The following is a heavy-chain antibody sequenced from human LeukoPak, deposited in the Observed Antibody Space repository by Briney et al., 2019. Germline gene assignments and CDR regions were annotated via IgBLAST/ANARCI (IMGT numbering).Heavy chain of an antibody. Sequence: GRSLRLSCAASGFTFSSYGMHWVRQAPGKGLEWVAVIWYDGSNKYYADSVKGRFTISRDNSKNTLYLQMNSLRAEDTAVYYCARSRHYYDSSGYYYGSGPAGREHLDYWGQGTLVTVSS. V-gene: IGHV3-33*01. CDR3: ARSRHYYDSSGYYYGSGPAGREHLDY. D-gene: IGHD3-22*01. CDR1: GFTFSSYG. CDR2: IWYDGSNK. J-gene: IGHJ4*02.